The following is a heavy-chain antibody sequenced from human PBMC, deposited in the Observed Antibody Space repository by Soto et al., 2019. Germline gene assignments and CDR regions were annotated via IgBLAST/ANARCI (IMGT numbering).Heavy chain of an antibody. CDR2: ISSSSSYT. Sequence: GGSLRLSCAASGFTFSDYYMSWIRQAPGKGLEWVSYISSSSSYTNYADSVKGRFTISRDNAKNSLYLQMNSLRAEDTAVYYCARGGYSLGTAFDYWGQGTLVTVSS. D-gene: IGHD5-18*01. CDR3: ARGGYSLGTAFDY. V-gene: IGHV3-11*06. J-gene: IGHJ4*02. CDR1: GFTFSDYY.